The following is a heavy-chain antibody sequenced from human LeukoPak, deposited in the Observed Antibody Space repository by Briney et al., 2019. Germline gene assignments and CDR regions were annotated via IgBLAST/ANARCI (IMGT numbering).Heavy chain of an antibody. D-gene: IGHD6-19*01. V-gene: IGHV1-69*06. CDR3: ARDLKRGYSSGRYSWGTGSSNDY. CDR1: RGTFSSYA. CDR2: SIPIFGTA. J-gene: IGHJ4*02. Sequence: ASVKVSCKASRGTFSSYAIGWVRQAPGQGLEWMGGSIPIFGTANYAQKFEGRVTITADKSTSTAYMELRSLRSDDTAVYYCARDLKRGYSSGRYSWGTGSSNDYWGQGTLVTVSS.